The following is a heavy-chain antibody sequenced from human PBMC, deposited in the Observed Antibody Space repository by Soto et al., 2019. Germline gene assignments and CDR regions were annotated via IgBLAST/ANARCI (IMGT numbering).Heavy chain of an antibody. Sequence: QVTLKESGPVLVNPTETLTLTCTVSGFSLSNARMCVTWIRQPPGKALEWLGHIFSNDERSYSTSLKSRLTISKDPSKSQVVLTITNMDPVDTATYFCARINRVATMGGLDVWGQGTVVTVSS. CDR1: GFSLSNARMC. CDR2: IFSNDER. D-gene: IGHD5-12*01. V-gene: IGHV2-26*01. J-gene: IGHJ3*01. CDR3: ARINRVATMGGLDV.